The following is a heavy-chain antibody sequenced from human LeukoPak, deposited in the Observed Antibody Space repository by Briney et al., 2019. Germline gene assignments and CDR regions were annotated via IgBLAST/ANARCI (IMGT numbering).Heavy chain of an antibody. CDR1: GFTFSDYW. CDR2: IKQDGSDR. D-gene: IGHD6-13*01. V-gene: IGHV3-7*03. CDR3: ARDSSSVRGWFDP. J-gene: IGHJ5*02. Sequence: GGSLRLSCTASGFTFSDYWMIWVRQVLGKGLQWVADIKQDGSDRFYVDSVKGRFTISRDNAKNSVYLQMNSLRSEDTAVYYCARDSSSVRGWFDPWGQGTLVTVSS.